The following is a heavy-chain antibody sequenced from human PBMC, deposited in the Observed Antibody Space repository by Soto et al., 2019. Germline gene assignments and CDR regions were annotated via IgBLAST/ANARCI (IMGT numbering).Heavy chain of an antibody. CDR3: ARDLGLGYSYGYLGIYNWFDP. CDR2: IWYDGSNK. D-gene: IGHD5-18*01. CDR1: GFTFSSYG. V-gene: IGHV3-33*01. J-gene: IGHJ5*02. Sequence: PGGSLRLSCAASGFTFSSYGMHWVRQAPGKGLEWVAVIWYDGSNKYYADSVKGRFTISRDNSKNTLYLQMNSLRAEDTAVYYCARDLGLGYSYGYLGIYNWFDPWGQGTLVTVSS.